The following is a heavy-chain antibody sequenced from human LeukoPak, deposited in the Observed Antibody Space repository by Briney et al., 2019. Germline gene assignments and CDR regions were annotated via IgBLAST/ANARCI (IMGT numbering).Heavy chain of an antibody. Sequence: SGPALVKPTQTLTLTCTFSGFSLSTYGECLSWIRQPPGKALEWLARIDWDDDKYYSTSLKTRLTISKDISKNQVVLTMTNVDPVDTATYYCAQMQRVTTGATTAYYMDVWGKGTTVTVSS. D-gene: IGHD1-1*01. V-gene: IGHV2-70*11. CDR3: AQMQRVTTGATTAYYMDV. CDR2: IDWDDDK. CDR1: GFSLSTYGEC. J-gene: IGHJ6*03.